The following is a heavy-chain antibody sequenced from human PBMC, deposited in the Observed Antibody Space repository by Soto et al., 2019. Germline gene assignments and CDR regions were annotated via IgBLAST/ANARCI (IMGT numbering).Heavy chain of an antibody. D-gene: IGHD2-8*01. CDR1: GFTFSSYG. Sequence: LRLSCAASGFTFSSYGMHWVRQAPGKGLEWVAVISYDGSNKYYADSVKGRFTISRDNSKNTLYLQMNSLRAEDRAVYYCAKVIYPIYCTNGVCYTGYLGNGMDVWGQGTTVTVSS. V-gene: IGHV3-30*18. CDR2: ISYDGSNK. CDR3: AKVIYPIYCTNGVCYTGYLGNGMDV. J-gene: IGHJ6*02.